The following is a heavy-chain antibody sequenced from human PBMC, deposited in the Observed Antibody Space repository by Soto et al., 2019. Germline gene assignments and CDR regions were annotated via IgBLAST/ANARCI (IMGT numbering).Heavy chain of an antibody. J-gene: IGHJ6*02. CDR1: GFTFSSYG. V-gene: IGHV3-30*18. CDR3: AKGEQLLYYYGMDV. D-gene: IGHD2-2*01. CDR2: ISYDGSNK. Sequence: GGSLRLSCAASGFTFSSYGRHWVRQAPGKGLEWVAVISYDGSNKYYADSVKGRFTISRDNSKNTLYLQMNSLRAEDTAVYYCAKGEQLLYYYGMDVWGQGTTVTVSS.